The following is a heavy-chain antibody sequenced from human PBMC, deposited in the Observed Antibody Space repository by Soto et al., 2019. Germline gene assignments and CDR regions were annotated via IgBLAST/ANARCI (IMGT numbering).Heavy chain of an antibody. CDR1: GFTFSSYG. D-gene: IGHD1-26*01. Sequence: VQLVESGGGVVQPGRSLRLSCAASGFTFSSYGMHWVRQAPGKGLEWVSAIGTAGDPYYPGSVKGRFTISRENAKNSLYLQMNSLRAGDTAVYYCARGGVGATEGAFDIWGQGTMVTVSS. J-gene: IGHJ3*02. CDR2: IGTAGDP. CDR3: ARGGVGATEGAFDI. V-gene: IGHV3-13*05.